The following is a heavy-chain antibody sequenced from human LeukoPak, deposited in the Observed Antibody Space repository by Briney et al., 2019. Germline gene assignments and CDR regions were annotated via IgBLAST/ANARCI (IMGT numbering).Heavy chain of an antibody. D-gene: IGHD4-17*01. CDR1: GFTFSSYA. Sequence: GGSLRLSCSASGFTFSSYAMHWVRQAPGKGLEYVSAISSNGGSTYYADSAKGRFTISRDNSKNTLYLQMSSLRAEDTAVYYCVKDGTVTTSSGYFDLWGRGTLVTVSS. J-gene: IGHJ2*01. V-gene: IGHV3-64D*09. CDR2: ISSNGGST. CDR3: VKDGTVTTSSGYFDL.